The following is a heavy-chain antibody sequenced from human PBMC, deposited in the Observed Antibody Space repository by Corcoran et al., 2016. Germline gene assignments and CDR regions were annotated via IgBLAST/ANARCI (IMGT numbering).Heavy chain of an antibody. J-gene: IGHJ4*02. Sequence: EVQLLESGGGLVQPGGSLRLSCAASGFTFSSYAMSWVRQAPGKGLEWVSAISGSGGSTYYADSVKGRFTISRDNSKNTLYLQMNSLRAEDTAVYYCAKDRRITMIVVVRFDYWGQGTLVTVSS. V-gene: IGHV3-23*01. CDR1: GFTFSSYA. D-gene: IGHD3-22*01. CDR2: ISGSGGST. CDR3: AKDRRITMIVVVRFDY.